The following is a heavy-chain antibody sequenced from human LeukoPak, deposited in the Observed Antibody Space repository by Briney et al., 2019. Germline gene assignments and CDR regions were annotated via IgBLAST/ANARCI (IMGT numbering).Heavy chain of an antibody. CDR2: INAGNGNT. D-gene: IGHD3-3*01. CDR3: ARGSFDWYFDL. Sequence: ASVKVSCKASGYTFTSYAMHWVRQAPGQRLEWMGWINAGNGNTKYSQKSQGRVTITRDTSASTAYMELSSLRSEDTAVYYCARGSFDWYFDLWGRGTLVTVSS. J-gene: IGHJ2*01. CDR1: GYTFTSYA. V-gene: IGHV1-3*01.